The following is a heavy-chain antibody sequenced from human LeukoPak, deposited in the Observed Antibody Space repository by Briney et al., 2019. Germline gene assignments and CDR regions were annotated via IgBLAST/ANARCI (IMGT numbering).Heavy chain of an antibody. Sequence: GGSLRLSCAASGFTLSSNYMSWVRQAPGKGLEWVSVIYSGGSTYYADSVKGRFTISRDNSKNTLYLQMNSLRAEDTAVYYCARERADNAFDIWGQGTMVTVSS. J-gene: IGHJ3*02. CDR2: IYSGGST. V-gene: IGHV3-53*01. CDR1: GFTLSSNY. CDR3: ARERADNAFDI.